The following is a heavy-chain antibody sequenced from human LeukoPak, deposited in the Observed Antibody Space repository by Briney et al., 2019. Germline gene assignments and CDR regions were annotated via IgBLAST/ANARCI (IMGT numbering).Heavy chain of an antibody. Sequence: ASVKVSCKASGGTFSSYAISWVRQAPGQGLEWMGGIIPIFGTANYAQKLQGRVTMTTDTSTSTAYMELRSLRSDDTAVYYCASGMGLGWELLEYFDYWGQGTLVTVSS. J-gene: IGHJ4*02. CDR1: GGTFSSYA. V-gene: IGHV1-69*05. CDR3: ASGMGLGWELLEYFDY. D-gene: IGHD1-26*01. CDR2: IIPIFGTA.